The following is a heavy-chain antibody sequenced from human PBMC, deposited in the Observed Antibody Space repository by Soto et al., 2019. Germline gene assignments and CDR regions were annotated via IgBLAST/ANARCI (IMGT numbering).Heavy chain of an antibody. J-gene: IGHJ5*02. CDR2: ISGSSGST. CDR3: AKDLGATTFSWFDP. CDR1: GFTFSSYA. D-gene: IGHD1-26*01. Sequence: GSLRLSCAATGFTFSSYAMSWVRQAPGKGLEWASAISGSSGSTYYAASVKVRFTISRDNSKNTLYLQMNSLRAEDTAVYYCAKDLGATTFSWFDPWGQGTLVTVSS. V-gene: IGHV3-23*01.